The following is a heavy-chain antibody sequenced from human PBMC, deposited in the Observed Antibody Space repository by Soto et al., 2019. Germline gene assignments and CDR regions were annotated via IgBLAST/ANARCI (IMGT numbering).Heavy chain of an antibody. CDR1: GGSIRSGGYY. CDR3: AADSPLGVRGVMRRPSDAFDI. Sequence: QVQLQESGPGLVKPSQSLSLTCTVSGGSIRSGGYYWSWIRQHPGKGLEWIGYIYYSGSTYYNPSLKSRVTISVDTSKNQFSLKPSSVNAAATAVYYCAADSPLGVRGVMRRPSDAFDIWGQGTMVTVSS. J-gene: IGHJ3*02. D-gene: IGHD3-10*01. V-gene: IGHV4-31*03. CDR2: IYYSGST.